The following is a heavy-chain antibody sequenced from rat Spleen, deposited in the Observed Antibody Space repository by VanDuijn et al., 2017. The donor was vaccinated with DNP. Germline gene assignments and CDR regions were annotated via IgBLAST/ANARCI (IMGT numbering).Heavy chain of an antibody. V-gene: IGHV5-25*01. CDR2: ISTGGDNI. J-gene: IGHJ2*01. CDR1: GFTFSDYN. CDR3: TSNPHIRTAAPFDY. D-gene: IGHD3-8*01. Sequence: EVQLVESGGGLVQPGRSLKLSCAASGFTFSDYNMAWVRQAPKKGLEWVAFISTGGDNIYYRDSVKGRFSISRDNAKSTLYLQVNSLRSEDTAIYYCTSNPHIRTAAPFDYGGQGVMVTVSS.